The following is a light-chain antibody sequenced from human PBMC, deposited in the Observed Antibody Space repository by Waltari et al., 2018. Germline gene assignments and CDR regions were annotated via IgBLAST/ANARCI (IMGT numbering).Light chain of an antibody. Sequence: EVVMTQSPHTLSVSLGGRATLSCRASRSISINLVWYQQRPGQAPRLLIYGASTRATDIPARFSGSGSGTEFTLTISSLQSEDAAVYYCQQFNDWPRTFGQGTKVEVK. CDR2: GAS. CDR3: QQFNDWPRT. J-gene: IGKJ1*01. CDR1: RSISIN. V-gene: IGKV3-15*01.